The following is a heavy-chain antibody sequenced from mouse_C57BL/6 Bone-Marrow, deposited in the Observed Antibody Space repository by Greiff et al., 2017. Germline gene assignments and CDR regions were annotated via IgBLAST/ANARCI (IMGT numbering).Heavy chain of an antibody. CDR3: ARERDYYGSSYDDAMDY. D-gene: IGHD1-1*01. J-gene: IGHJ4*01. Sequence: VQLQQPGAELVMPGASVKLTCKASGYTFTSYWMHWVKQRPGQGLEWIGEIDTSDSYTNYNQKFKGKSTLTVDKSSSTAYMQLSSLTSEDSAVYYSARERDYYGSSYDDAMDYWGQGTSVTVSS. V-gene: IGHV1-69*01. CDR1: GYTFTSYW. CDR2: IDTSDSYT.